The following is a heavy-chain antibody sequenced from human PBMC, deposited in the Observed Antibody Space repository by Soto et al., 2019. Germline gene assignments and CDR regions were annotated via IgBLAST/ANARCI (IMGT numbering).Heavy chain of an antibody. V-gene: IGHV3-23*01. D-gene: IGHD2-2*01. CDR3: AKEERSRYCISTSCYEPNYYYYGMDV. CDR2: ISGSGGST. Sequence: HPGGSLSLSCAASGFTLSNYAVTWVRQAPGKGLEWVSTISGSGGSTYYADSVKGRFTISRDNSKNTLYLQMNSLRAEDTAVYYCAKEERSRYCISTSCYEPNYYYYGMDVWGQGTTVTVSS. CDR1: GFTLSNYA. J-gene: IGHJ6*02.